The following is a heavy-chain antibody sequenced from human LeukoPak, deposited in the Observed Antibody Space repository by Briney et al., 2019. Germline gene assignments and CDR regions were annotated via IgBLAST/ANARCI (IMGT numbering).Heavy chain of an antibody. D-gene: IGHD3-3*01. CDR3: ARDLLTIFGVVITNWFDP. J-gene: IGHJ5*02. V-gene: IGHV1-18*01. CDR2: ISAYNGNT. Sequence: ASVKVSCKASDYTFTSYGISWVRQAPGQGLEWMGWISAYNGNTNYAQKLQGRVTMTTDTSTSTAYMELRSLRSDDTAVYYCARDLLTIFGVVITNWFDPWGQGTLVTVSS. CDR1: DYTFTSYG.